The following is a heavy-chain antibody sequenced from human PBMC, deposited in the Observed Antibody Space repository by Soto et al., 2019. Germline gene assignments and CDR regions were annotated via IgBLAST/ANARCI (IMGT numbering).Heavy chain of an antibody. J-gene: IGHJ6*02. CDR1: GYSFTSYW. CDR3: ATSNNSSSRYYYYYYGMDV. V-gene: IGHV5-51*01. Sequence: GESLKISCKGSGYSFTSYWIGWVRQMPGKGLEWMGIIYPGDSDTRYSPSFQGQVTISADKSISTAYLQWSSLKASDTAMYYCATSNNSSSRYYYYYYGMDVWGQGTTVTSP. D-gene: IGHD6-6*01. CDR2: IYPGDSDT.